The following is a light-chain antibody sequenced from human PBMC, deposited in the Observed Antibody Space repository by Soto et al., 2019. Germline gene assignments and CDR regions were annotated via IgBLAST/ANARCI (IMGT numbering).Light chain of an antibody. J-gene: IGLJ2*01. V-gene: IGLV2-14*01. Sequence: QSALTPPASVSGSPGQSITISCTGTSTDVGGYNYVSWYQQHPGKAPKLMIYDVSNRPSGGSNRFSGSKSGNTASLTISGLQAEDEADYYCRSYTSSSTLVFGGGTQLTV. CDR1: STDVGGYNY. CDR3: RSYTSSSTLV. CDR2: DVS.